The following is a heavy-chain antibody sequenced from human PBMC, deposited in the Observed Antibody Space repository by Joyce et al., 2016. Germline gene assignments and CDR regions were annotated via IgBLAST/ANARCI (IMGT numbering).Heavy chain of an antibody. CDR3: SKGRRVIAAAGRNKYYMDV. CDR1: GLTLNNYA. Sequence: EVQLLESGGGLVQPGGSLRLSCVASGLTLNNYAMNWVRHSPWKGLEWFSSITASGGSTYYADSLKGRFTISRDDSNNTLFLQMNSLTAEDTAIYYCSKGRRVIAAAGRNKYYMDVWGKGTTVTVSS. CDR2: ITASGGST. V-gene: IGHV3-23*01. J-gene: IGHJ6*03. D-gene: IGHD6-13*01.